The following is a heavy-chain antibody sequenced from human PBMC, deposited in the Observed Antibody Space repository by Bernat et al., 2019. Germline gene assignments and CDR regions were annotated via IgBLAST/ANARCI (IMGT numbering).Heavy chain of an antibody. J-gene: IGHJ6*02. Sequence: EVQLVESGGGLVQPGGSLRLSCAASGFTFSSYWMTWVRQAPGKGLEWVANIKQDGSQIYSVDSVKGRFTISRDNAQNSLYLQMNSLRAEDTAVYYCSREGYNFYGMDVWGQGTTVTVSS. CDR2: IKQDGSQI. CDR1: GFTFSSYW. CDR3: SREGYNFYGMDV. V-gene: IGHV3-7*03.